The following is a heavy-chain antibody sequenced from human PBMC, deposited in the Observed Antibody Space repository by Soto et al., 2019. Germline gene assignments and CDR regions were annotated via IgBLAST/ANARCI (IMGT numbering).Heavy chain of an antibody. Sequence: SETLSLTCTVSGGSISSSSYYWGWIRQPPGKGLEWIGSIYYSGSTNYNPSLKSRVTISVDTSKNKFSLKLSSVTAADTAVYYCARRAHDYSNYGARYYYGMDVWGQGTTVTVSS. J-gene: IGHJ6*02. CDR3: ARRAHDYSNYGARYYYGMDV. CDR1: GGSISSSSYY. D-gene: IGHD4-4*01. CDR2: IYYSGST. V-gene: IGHV4-39*01.